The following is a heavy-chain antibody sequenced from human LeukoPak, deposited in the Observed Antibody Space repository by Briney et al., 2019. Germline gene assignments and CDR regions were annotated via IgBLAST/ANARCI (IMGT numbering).Heavy chain of an antibody. CDR1: GYTFTSYA. D-gene: IGHD2-15*01. J-gene: IGHJ4*02. CDR3: ARDPGLVCSGGSCYRTLFDY. Sequence: ASVKVSCKASGYTFTSYAMNWVRQAPGQGLEWMGWINTNTGNPTYAQGFTGRFVFSLDTSVSTAYLQISSLKAEDTAVYYCARDPGLVCSGGSCYRTLFDYWGQGTLVTVSS. V-gene: IGHV7-4-1*02. CDR2: INTNTGNP.